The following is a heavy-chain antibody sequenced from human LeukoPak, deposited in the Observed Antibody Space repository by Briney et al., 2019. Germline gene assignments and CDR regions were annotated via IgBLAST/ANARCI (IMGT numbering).Heavy chain of an antibody. V-gene: IGHV4-59*08. CDR1: GGSVSNYY. J-gene: IGHJ4*02. Sequence: PSETLSLTCTVSGGSVSNYYWSWIRQPPGKGLEYIGHVYYSGSTDYNPSLKSRLAISVDNSMNQFSLKLSSVSAADTAVYYCARGGGYSYGYTFFDYWGQGTLVTVSS. CDR2: VYYSGST. D-gene: IGHD5-18*01. CDR3: ARGGGYSYGYTFFDY.